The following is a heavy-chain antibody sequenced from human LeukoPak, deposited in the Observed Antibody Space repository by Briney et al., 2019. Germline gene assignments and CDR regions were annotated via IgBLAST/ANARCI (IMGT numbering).Heavy chain of an antibody. CDR3: ARGGVLMVYAYYYYGMDV. CDR2: IKQDGSEK. D-gene: IGHD2-8*01. J-gene: IGHJ6*02. V-gene: IGHV3-7*01. CDR1: GFTXXSYW. Sequence: GGSLRLSCAASGFTXXSYWMSWVRQAPXXGLEWVANIKQDGSEKYYVDSVKGRFTISRDNAKNSLYLQMNSLRAEDTAVYYCARGGVLMVYAYYYYGMDVWGQGTTATVSS.